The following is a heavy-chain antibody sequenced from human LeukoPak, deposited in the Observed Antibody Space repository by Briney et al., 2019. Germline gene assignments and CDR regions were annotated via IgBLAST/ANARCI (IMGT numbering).Heavy chain of an antibody. CDR1: GGSISSSNNF. V-gene: IGHV4-39*01. Sequence: SETLSLTCTVSGGSISSSNNFWGWIRQPPGKGLEWIGSVHHSGSTYYNPSLKSRVAISGDTSKNQFSLKLTSVTAADTAVYYCARHGGYCSSTSCFEYFHYWGQGTLVTVPS. CDR2: VHHSGST. J-gene: IGHJ1*01. CDR3: ARHGGYCSSTSCFEYFHY. D-gene: IGHD2-2*01.